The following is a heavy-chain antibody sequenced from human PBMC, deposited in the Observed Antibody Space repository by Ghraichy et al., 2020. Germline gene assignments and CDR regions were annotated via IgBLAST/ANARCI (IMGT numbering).Heavy chain of an antibody. J-gene: IGHJ5*02. CDR2: IIPIFGTA. CDR1: GCTFSSYA. D-gene: IGHD2-2*01. Sequence: SVKVSCKASGCTFSSYAISWVRQAPGQGLEWMGGIIPIFGTANYAQKFQGRVTITTDESTSPAYMELSSLRSEDTAVYYCARGADIVVVPAVHNWFDPWGQGTLVTVSS. CDR3: ARGADIVVVPAVHNWFDP. V-gene: IGHV1-69*05.